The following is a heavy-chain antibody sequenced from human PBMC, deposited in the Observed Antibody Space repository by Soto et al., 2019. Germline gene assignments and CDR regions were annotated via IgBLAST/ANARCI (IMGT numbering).Heavy chain of an antibody. V-gene: IGHV4-59*01. CDR3: ARPHGGSSGWDNWFDP. CDR1: GGSISSYY. J-gene: IGHJ5*02. D-gene: IGHD6-25*01. CDR2: IYYSGST. Sequence: QVQLQESGPGLVKPSETLSLTCTVSGGSISSYYWSWIRQPPGKGLEWIGYIYYSGSTNYNPSLKSRVTISVDTSKNQFSLKLSSVTAADTAVYYCARPHGGSSGWDNWFDPWGQGTLVTVSS.